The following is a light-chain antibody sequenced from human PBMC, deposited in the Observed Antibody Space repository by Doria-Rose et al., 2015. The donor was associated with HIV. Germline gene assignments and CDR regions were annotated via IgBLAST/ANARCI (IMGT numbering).Light chain of an antibody. CDR2: DGT. V-gene: IGKV3-20*01. Sequence: TQSPGTLSLSPGERATLSCRASQRFSSTYLAWYQQKPGQAPSLIIYDGTTRATGIPDRFSASGSGTDFTLTINRLEPEDFALYYCHQYGTSWMFGQGTKVEI. CDR3: HQYGTSWM. CDR1: QRFSSTY. J-gene: IGKJ1*01.